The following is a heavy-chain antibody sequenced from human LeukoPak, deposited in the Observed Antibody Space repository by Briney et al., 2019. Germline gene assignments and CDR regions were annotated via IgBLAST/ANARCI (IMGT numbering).Heavy chain of an antibody. D-gene: IGHD3-3*01. J-gene: IGHJ4*02. CDR1: GFTFSSYG. V-gene: IGHV3-30*03. Sequence: GGSLRLSCTASGFTFSSYGMHWVRQAPGKGLEWVAVISYDGSNKYYADSMKGRFTISRDNSKNTLYVQMNSLRAEDTAVYYCARDPAKFWSGHDYWGQGTLVTVSS. CDR3: ARDPAKFWSGHDY. CDR2: ISYDGSNK.